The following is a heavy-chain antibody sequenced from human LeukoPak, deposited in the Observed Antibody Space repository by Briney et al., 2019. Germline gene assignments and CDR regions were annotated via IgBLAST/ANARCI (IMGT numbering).Heavy chain of an antibody. J-gene: IGHJ4*02. Sequence: SVKLSCKASGGTFSSYTISWVRQAPGQGLEWMGRIIPILGIANYAQKFQGRVTITADKSTSTAYTELSSLRSEDTAVYYLSNRYGAGSSYFDYWGQGTLVTVSS. D-gene: IGHD3-10*01. CDR1: GGTFSSYT. CDR2: IIPILGIA. V-gene: IGHV1-69*02. CDR3: SNRYGAGSSYFDY.